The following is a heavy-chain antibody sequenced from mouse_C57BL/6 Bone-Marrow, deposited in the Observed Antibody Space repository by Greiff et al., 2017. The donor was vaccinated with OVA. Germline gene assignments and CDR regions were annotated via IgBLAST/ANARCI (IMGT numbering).Heavy chain of an antibody. CDR2: IDPENGDT. D-gene: IGHD1-1*01. V-gene: IGHV14-4*01. J-gene: IGHJ4*01. CDR3: SSCISTVYYYDMDY. Sequence: EVKLLESGAELVRPGASVKLSCTASGFTIKDYYMPWVKQSPEQGLEWIGWIDPENGDTEYASNFKGKATITADTSSNTAYLQLSSLTSEDTAVYYLSSCISTVYYYDMDYWGQGTSVTVSS. CDR1: GFTIKDYY.